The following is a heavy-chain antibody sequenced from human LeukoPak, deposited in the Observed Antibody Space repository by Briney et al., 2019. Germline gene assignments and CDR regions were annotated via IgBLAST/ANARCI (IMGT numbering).Heavy chain of an antibody. CDR1: GGSISSGGYY. Sequence: SETLSLTCTVSGGSISSGGYYWSWIRQHPGKGLEWIGYIYYSGSTYYNPSLKSRATISVDTSKNQFSLKLSSVTAAGTAVYYCARRRLPDYWGQGTLVTVSS. CDR3: ARRRLPDY. CDR2: IYYSGST. J-gene: IGHJ4*02. V-gene: IGHV4-31*03.